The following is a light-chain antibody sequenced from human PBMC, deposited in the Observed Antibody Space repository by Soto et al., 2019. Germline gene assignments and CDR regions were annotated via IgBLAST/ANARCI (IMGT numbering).Light chain of an antibody. J-gene: IGLJ1*01. Sequence: QLLLTQSSSASASLGSSVKLTCTLSSGHSSYIIAWHQQQPGKAPRYLMKLEGSGSYNKGSGVPDRFSGSSSGADRYLTISNLQSEDEADYYCETWDSNTHVFGTGTKLTVL. V-gene: IGLV4-60*03. CDR1: SGHSSYI. CDR3: ETWDSNTHV. CDR2: LEGSGSY.